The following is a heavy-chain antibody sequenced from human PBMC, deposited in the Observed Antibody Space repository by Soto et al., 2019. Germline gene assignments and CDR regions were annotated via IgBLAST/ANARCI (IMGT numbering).Heavy chain of an antibody. CDR2: IKQDGSEK. CDR3: AREGRSRIAARPGPY. J-gene: IGHJ4*02. D-gene: IGHD6-6*01. Sequence: GGSLRLSCAASGFTFSSYWMSWVRQAPGKGLEWVANIKQDGSEKYYVDSVKGRFTISRDNAKNSLYLQMNSLRAEDTAVYYCAREGRSRIAARPGPYWGQGTLVTVSS. V-gene: IGHV3-7*03. CDR1: GFTFSSYW.